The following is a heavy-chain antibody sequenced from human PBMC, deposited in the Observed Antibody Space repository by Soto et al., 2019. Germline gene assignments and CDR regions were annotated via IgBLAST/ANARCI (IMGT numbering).Heavy chain of an antibody. Sequence: PSETLSLTCPVSGGSISSYYWSWIRQPPGKGLEWIGYIYYSGSTNYNPSLKSRVTISVDTSKNQFSLKLSSVTAADTAVYYCARDLLTGYYYGMDVWGQGTTVTVSS. V-gene: IGHV4-59*01. CDR1: GGSISSYY. CDR3: ARDLLTGYYYGMDV. CDR2: IYYSGST. J-gene: IGHJ6*02. D-gene: IGHD2-15*01.